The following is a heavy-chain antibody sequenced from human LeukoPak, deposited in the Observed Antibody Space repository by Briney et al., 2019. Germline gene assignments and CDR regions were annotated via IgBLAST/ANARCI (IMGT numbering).Heavy chain of an antibody. CDR3: ARDSRAAAGPFDY. J-gene: IGHJ4*02. CDR1: GGSISTYY. CDR2: VYYSGST. D-gene: IGHD6-13*01. V-gene: IGHV4-59*01. Sequence: SETLSLTCTVSGGSISTYYWSWIRQPPGKGLEWIGYVYYSGSTNYNPSLMSRVTISVDTSENQFSLKLNSVTAADTAVYYCARDSRAAAGPFDYWGQGTLVTVSS.